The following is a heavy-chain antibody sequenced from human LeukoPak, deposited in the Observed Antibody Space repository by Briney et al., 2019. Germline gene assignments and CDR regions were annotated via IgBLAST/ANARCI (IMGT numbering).Heavy chain of an antibody. Sequence: PSETLSLTCTVSGGSISSSSYYWGWIRQPPGKGLEWIGSIYYSGSTYYNPSLKSRVTISVDTSKNQFSLKLSSVTAADTAVYYCARVAVGVFDYWGQGTLVTVSS. V-gene: IGHV4-39*07. CDR3: ARVAVGVFDY. CDR2: IYYSGST. J-gene: IGHJ4*02. CDR1: GGSISSSSYY. D-gene: IGHD2-15*01.